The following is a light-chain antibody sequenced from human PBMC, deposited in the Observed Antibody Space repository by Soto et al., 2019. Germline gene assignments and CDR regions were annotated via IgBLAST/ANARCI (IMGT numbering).Light chain of an antibody. J-gene: IGLJ2*01. CDR1: TGAVTSGHY. Sequence: QAVVTQEPSLTVSPGGTVTLNCASSTGAVTSGHYPYWFQQKPGQAPRTLIYDTSNKHSWTPARFSGSLIGGKPALTLSGAQPEAEAEYFCLLSYGGARRVYGGGTKLTVL. CDR2: DTS. V-gene: IGLV7-46*01. CDR3: LLSYGGARRV.